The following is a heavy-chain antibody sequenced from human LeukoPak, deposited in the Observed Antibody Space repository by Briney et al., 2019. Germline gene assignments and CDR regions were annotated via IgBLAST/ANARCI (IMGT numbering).Heavy chain of an antibody. V-gene: IGHV3-33*06. CDR1: GFTFSSYG. Sequence: TGGSLRLSCAASGFTFSSYGMHWVRQAPGKGLEWVAVIWYDGSNKYYADSVKGRFTISRDNSKNTLYLQMNSLRAEDTAVYYCAKDRFSSPATNWFDPWGQGTLVTVSS. CDR3: AKDRFSSPATNWFDP. D-gene: IGHD2-2*01. CDR2: IWYDGSNK. J-gene: IGHJ5*02.